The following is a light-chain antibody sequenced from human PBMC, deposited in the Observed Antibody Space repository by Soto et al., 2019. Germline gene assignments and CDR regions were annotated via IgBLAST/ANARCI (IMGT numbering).Light chain of an antibody. CDR3: QQYNSYST. CDR2: KAS. Sequence: DIQMTQSPSTLSASVGDRVTITCRASQSISSWFAWYQQKPGKAPKLLIYKASSLESGVQSRFSGSGSGTEFTLTISSLQPDDFAIYYCQQYNSYSTFGPGTKVDIK. V-gene: IGKV1-5*03. J-gene: IGKJ3*01. CDR1: QSISSW.